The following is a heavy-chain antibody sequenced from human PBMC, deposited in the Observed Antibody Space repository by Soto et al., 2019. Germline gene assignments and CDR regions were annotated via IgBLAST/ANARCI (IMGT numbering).Heavy chain of an antibody. V-gene: IGHV5-51*01. Sequence: GESLKISCKGSGYSFTSYWIGWVRQMPGKGLEWMGIIYPGDSDTRYSPSFQGQVTISADKSISTAYLQWSSLKGSDTAVYYCARDTSHGVTIGGLDSWGQGTLVTVSS. CDR2: IYPGDSDT. J-gene: IGHJ4*02. D-gene: IGHD3-16*01. CDR1: GYSFTSYW. CDR3: ARDTSHGVTIGGLDS.